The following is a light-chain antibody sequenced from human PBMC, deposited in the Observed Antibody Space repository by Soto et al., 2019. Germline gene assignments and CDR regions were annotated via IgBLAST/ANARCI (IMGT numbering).Light chain of an antibody. J-gene: IGKJ4*02. CDR3: QQYLKWLLT. CDR1: QSVYNN. Sequence: EILMTQAPATLSVSPGDTATLSCRASQSVYNNLAGYQQKHGQAPRLLIYFASTRAPGIPARFSGSGSGTEFSITISSQQYEDFALYYCQQYLKWLLTVGGGTK. CDR2: FAS. V-gene: IGKV3-15*01.